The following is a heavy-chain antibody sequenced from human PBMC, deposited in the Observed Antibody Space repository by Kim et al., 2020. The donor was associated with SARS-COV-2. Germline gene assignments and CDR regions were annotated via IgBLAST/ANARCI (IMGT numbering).Heavy chain of an antibody. J-gene: IGHJ6*02. CDR2: ISWDGATT. V-gene: IGHV3-43*01. CDR1: GITFDDDT. Sequence: GGSLRLSCAASGITFDDDTMHWVRQAPGKGLEWVSLISWDGATTSYADSVKGRFTISRDNSINSLYLQMNSLRTDDTALYYCVKGDYSYGMDVWGQGTTVTVSS. D-gene: IGHD3-16*01. CDR3: VKGDYSYGMDV.